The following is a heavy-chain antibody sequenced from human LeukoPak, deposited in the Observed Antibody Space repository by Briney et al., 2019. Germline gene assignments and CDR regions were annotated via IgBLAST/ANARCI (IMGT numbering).Heavy chain of an antibody. CDR3: ARPDLHRGASDS. Sequence: GGSLRLSCAAPGFTFSSYGMHWVRQAPGKGLEWVAVIWYDGSNKYYADSVKGRFTISRDNSKNTLYLQMNRLRAEDTAVYYCARPDLHRGASDSWGQGTMVTVSS. D-gene: IGHD4-11*01. CDR2: IWYDGSNK. V-gene: IGHV3-33*01. CDR1: GFTFSSYG. J-gene: IGHJ3*02.